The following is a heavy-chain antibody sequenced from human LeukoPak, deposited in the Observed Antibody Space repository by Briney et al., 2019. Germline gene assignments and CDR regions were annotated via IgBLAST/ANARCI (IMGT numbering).Heavy chain of an antibody. CDR2: IYPGDSDV. J-gene: IGHJ5*02. Sequence: GESLKISCKSSGDIFTSYWIGWVRQMPGKGLEWMGIIYPGDSDVKYSPSFQGQVTISADNSINTAYLQWSSLKASDTAMYYCARPYSPHPWGQGTLVTVSS. D-gene: IGHD2-21*01. V-gene: IGHV5-51*01. CDR3: ARPYSPHP. CDR1: GDIFTSYW.